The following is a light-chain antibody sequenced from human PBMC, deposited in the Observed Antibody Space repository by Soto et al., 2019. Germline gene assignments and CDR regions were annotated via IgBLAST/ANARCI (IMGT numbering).Light chain of an antibody. CDR3: QQYDNWPPWT. Sequence: EIVMTQSPATLSVSPGERATLSCRASQNIDEKVAWYQQKSGQAPRLLIYGASTRATEIPARFSGSGSGAEFTLTISSLQPEDVAVYYCQQYDNWPPWTFGQGTKVDIK. V-gene: IGKV3-15*01. J-gene: IGKJ1*01. CDR1: QNIDEK. CDR2: GAS.